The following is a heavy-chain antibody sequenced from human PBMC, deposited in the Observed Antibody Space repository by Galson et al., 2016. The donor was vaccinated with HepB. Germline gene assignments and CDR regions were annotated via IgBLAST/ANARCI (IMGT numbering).Heavy chain of an antibody. V-gene: IGHV4-61*02. CDR2: IYTSGST. CDR1: GGSIRINSCY. J-gene: IGHJ3*02. CDR3: ARQSLGYTYADDAFDI. Sequence: TLSLTCTVSGGSIRINSCYWTWIRQPAGKGLEWIGRIYTSGSTNYNPSLKSRVTISIDASKNEFSLRLSSVTAADTSVYYCARQSLGYTYADDAFDIWGQGTTVTVSS. D-gene: IGHD5-18*01.